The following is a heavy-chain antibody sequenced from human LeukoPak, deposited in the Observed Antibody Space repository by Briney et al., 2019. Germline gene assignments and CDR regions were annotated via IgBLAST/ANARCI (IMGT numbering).Heavy chain of an antibody. CDR3: ARDSIEYNWNYEGGYYFDY. D-gene: IGHD1-7*01. CDR2: ISAYNGNT. V-gene: IGHV1-18*01. CDR1: GYTFTSYG. J-gene: IGHJ4*02. Sequence: GASVKVSCKASGYTFTSYGISWVRQAPGQGLEWMGWISAYNGNTNYAQKLRGRVTMTTDTSTSTAYMELSSLRSEDTAVYYCARDSIEYNWNYEGGYYFDYWGQGTLVTVSS.